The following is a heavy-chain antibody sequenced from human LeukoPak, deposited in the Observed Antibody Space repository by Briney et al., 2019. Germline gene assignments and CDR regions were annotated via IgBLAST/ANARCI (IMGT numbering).Heavy chain of an antibody. V-gene: IGHV2-5*02. Sequence: ESAPTLVNPTPTLTLTCTFPGFSLSTSGVGVGWIRQPPAKALEWLPVIYWVDDKRFSPSLKNRLTITKDTSKNQVVITMTNMDPVDTATYLCVHNGRYCSGGTCYSLAFDYWGQGTLVTVSS. D-gene: IGHD2-15*01. CDR3: VHNGRYCSGGTCYSLAFDY. J-gene: IGHJ4*02. CDR1: GFSLSTSGVG. CDR2: IYWVDDK.